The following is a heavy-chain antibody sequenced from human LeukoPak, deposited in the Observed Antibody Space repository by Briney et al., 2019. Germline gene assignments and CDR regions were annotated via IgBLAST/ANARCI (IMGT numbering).Heavy chain of an antibody. CDR2: INPNSGGT. D-gene: IGHD4-17*01. V-gene: IGHV1-2*02. J-gene: IGHJ3*02. Sequence: ASVKVSCKASGYTFTGYYMHWVRQAPGQGLEWMGWINPNSGGTNYAQKFQGRGTMTRDTSISTAYMELSRLRSDDTAVYYCARGRMTTATHDAFDIWGQGTMVTVSS. CDR1: GYTFTGYY. CDR3: ARGRMTTATHDAFDI.